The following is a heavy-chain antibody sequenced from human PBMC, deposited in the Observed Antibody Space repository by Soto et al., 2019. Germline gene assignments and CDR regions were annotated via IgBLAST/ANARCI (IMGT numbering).Heavy chain of an antibody. CDR1: GFTFSSHA. CDR2: ISGSGGST. V-gene: IGHV3-23*01. D-gene: IGHD1-1*01. CDR3: AKDGGYNWNDEAWFDP. Sequence: EVQLLESGGGLVQPGGSLRLSCAASGFTFSSHAMSWVRQAPGKGLEWVSAISGSGGSTYYADSVKGRFTISRDNSKNTLYLQMNSLRAEDTAVYYCAKDGGYNWNDEAWFDPWGQGTLVTVSS. J-gene: IGHJ5*02.